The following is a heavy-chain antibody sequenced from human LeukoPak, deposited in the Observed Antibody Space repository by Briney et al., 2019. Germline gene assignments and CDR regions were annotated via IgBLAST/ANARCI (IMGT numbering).Heavy chain of an antibody. V-gene: IGHV3-48*03. J-gene: IGHJ4*02. CDR1: GFTFSSYE. CDR2: ISSSGSTI. CDR3: AREGTTVTTYYFDY. Sequence: GGSLRLSCAASGFTFSSYEMNWVRQAPGKGLEWVSYISSSGSTICYADSVKGRFTISRDNAKNSLYLQMNSLRAEDTAVYYCAREGTTVTTYYFDYWGQGTLVTVSS. D-gene: IGHD4-17*01.